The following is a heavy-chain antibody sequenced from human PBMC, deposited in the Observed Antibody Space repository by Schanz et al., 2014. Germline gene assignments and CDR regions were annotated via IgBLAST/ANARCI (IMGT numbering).Heavy chain of an antibody. V-gene: IGHV3-48*04. CDR1: GFTFSSHS. D-gene: IGHD6-19*01. J-gene: IGHJ4*02. CDR3: AASSGWHPSTDY. Sequence: EEQLVESGGGLVQPGGSLRLSCTASGFTFSSHSFNWVRQAPGKGLEWISYITYNGGTIYYADSVKGRFTISRDNAKSSLYLQMNSLRVEDTAVYYCAASSGWHPSTDYWGQGTLVTVSS. CDR2: ITYNGGTI.